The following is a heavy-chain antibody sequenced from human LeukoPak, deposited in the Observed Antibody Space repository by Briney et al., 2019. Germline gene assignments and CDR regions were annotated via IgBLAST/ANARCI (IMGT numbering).Heavy chain of an antibody. V-gene: IGHV3-7*01. CDR3: AREIVVVVAATFWFDP. Sequence: GGSLRLSCAASGFTFSSYWVSWVRQAPGKGLEWVANIKQDGSEKYYVDSVKGRFTISRDNAKNSLYLQMNSLRAEDTAVYYCAREIVVVVAATFWFDPWGQGTLVTVSS. D-gene: IGHD2-15*01. J-gene: IGHJ5*02. CDR2: IKQDGSEK. CDR1: GFTFSSYW.